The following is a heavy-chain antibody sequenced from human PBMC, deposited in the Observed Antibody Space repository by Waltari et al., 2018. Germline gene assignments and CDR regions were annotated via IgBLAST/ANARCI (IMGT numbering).Heavy chain of an antibody. CDR2: INTVNGKT. D-gene: IGHD4-17*01. CDR1: GYTFTHYA. V-gene: IGHV1-3*04. CDR3: AREGGNGETGHYYNGWDV. J-gene: IGHJ6*02. Sequence: QVQLVQSGAEVRKPGASVKVSCKASGYTFTHYALHWVRQAHGQRLEWRGWINTVNGKTKYLEKLKGRVTITRDTAASTVYRELSSLTSEDTAIYSCAREGGNGETGHYYNGWDVWGHGTTVTVSS.